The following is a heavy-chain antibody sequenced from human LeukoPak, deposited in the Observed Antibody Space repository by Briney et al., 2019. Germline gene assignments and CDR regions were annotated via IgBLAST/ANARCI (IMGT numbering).Heavy chain of an antibody. Sequence: GASVKVSCKASGYTFTGYYMHWVRQAPGQGLEWMGWINPNSGGTNYAQKFQGRVTMTRDTSTSTAYMELRSLRSDDTAVYYCAILWEPPGHGWFDPWGQGTLVTVSS. V-gene: IGHV1-2*02. J-gene: IGHJ5*02. CDR3: AILWEPPGHGWFDP. CDR1: GYTFTGYY. CDR2: INPNSGGT. D-gene: IGHD1-26*01.